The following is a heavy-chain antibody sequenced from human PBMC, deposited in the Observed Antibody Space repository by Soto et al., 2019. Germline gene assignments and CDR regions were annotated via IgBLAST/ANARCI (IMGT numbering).Heavy chain of an antibody. Sequence: GASVKVSCKASGGTFSSYAISWVRQAPGQELEWMGGIIPIFGTANYAQKFQGRVTITADESTSTAYMELSSLRSEDTAVYYCARDLRQVPIFGVVIMPEIYYYYGMDVWGQGTTVTVSS. V-gene: IGHV1-69*13. D-gene: IGHD3-3*01. CDR1: GGTFSSYA. CDR2: IIPIFGTA. J-gene: IGHJ6*02. CDR3: ARDLRQVPIFGVVIMPEIYYYYGMDV.